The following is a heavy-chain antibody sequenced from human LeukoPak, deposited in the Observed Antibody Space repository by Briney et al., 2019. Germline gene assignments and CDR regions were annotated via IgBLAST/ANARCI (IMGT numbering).Heavy chain of an antibody. D-gene: IGHD6-13*01. V-gene: IGHV3-23*01. CDR1: GLIFSNFA. Sequence: PGGPLRLSCEVSGLIFSNFAMAWVRQAPGKGLEWVSLITGTSGRTYYAASVKGRFTISRDNSKNTVYLQMNSLRAEDTALYYCAKDHVNAGRLDYWGQGTPVTVSS. CDR2: ITGTSGRT. J-gene: IGHJ4*02. CDR3: AKDHVNAGRLDY.